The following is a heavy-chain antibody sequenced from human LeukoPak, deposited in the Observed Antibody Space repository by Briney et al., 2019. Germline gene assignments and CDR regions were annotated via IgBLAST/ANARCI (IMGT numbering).Heavy chain of an antibody. D-gene: IGHD6-13*01. CDR3: ARDPYSSSWSYGMDV. V-gene: IGHV3-7*05. J-gene: IGHJ6*02. CDR2: IKQDGSEK. CDR1: GFTFSSYW. Sequence: GGPLRLSGTAPGFTFSSYWMSWVRQTPDKGLKWVANIKQDGSEKVYVDSVKGRFTISRDNAKSSLYLQMSGLRAEDTAVYYCARDPYSSSWSYGMDVWGQGTTVTVSS.